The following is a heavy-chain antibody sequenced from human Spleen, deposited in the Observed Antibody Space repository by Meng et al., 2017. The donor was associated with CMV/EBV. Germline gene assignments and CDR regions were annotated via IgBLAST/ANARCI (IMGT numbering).Heavy chain of an antibody. Sequence: GESLKISCAASGFTFSSYGMHWVRQAPGKGLECVAFIRYDGSTKYYADSVKGRFTISRDNSKNTLYLQMNSLRAEDTAVYYCAKEVGATRYYYGMDVWGQGTTVTVSS. J-gene: IGHJ6*02. V-gene: IGHV3-30*02. CDR1: GFTFSSYG. D-gene: IGHD1-26*01. CDR3: AKEVGATRYYYGMDV. CDR2: IRYDGSTK.